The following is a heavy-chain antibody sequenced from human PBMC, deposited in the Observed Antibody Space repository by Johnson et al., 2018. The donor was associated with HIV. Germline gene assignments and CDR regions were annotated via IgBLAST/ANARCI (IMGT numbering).Heavy chain of an antibody. J-gene: IGHJ3*02. Sequence: VQLVESGGGLVKPGGSLRLSCAASGFTVSNYYMTWVRQSPGKGLEWVSVIYSGGSTYYADSVKGRFTISRDTSKNTLYLQMNSLRAEDTAVYYCARDSTAGPDKGLDYVGAFDIWGQGTMVTVSS. V-gene: IGHV3-66*01. CDR2: IYSGGST. CDR1: GFTVSNYY. D-gene: IGHD4-17*01. CDR3: ARDSTAGPDKGLDYVGAFDI.